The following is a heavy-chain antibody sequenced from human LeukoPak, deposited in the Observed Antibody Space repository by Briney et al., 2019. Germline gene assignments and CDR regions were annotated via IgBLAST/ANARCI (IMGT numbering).Heavy chain of an antibody. D-gene: IGHD6-19*01. Sequence: GGSLRPSCAASGFTFSDSGMHWVRQASGKGLEWVGRIGGKSRNYATEYAASLKGKFTISRDDSKNTVYLQMNNLESEDTAVYFCSRRGHIVVAGQQSQDHFGYWGQGTRVTVSS. CDR1: GFTFSDSG. CDR3: SRRGHIVVAGQQSQDHFGY. J-gene: IGHJ4*02. V-gene: IGHV3-73*01. CDR2: IGGKSRNYAT.